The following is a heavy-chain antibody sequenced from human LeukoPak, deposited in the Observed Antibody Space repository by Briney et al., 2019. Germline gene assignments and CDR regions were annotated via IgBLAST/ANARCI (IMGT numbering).Heavy chain of an antibody. CDR3: AKDEPGISATRPDY. CDR1: GFTFSLFA. Sequence: PGGSLRLSCAASGFTFSLFAMHWVRQAPGKGLEWVALISYDGSNKWYADSVEGRFTTSRDNSKNTLYLQMSSLRAEDTAVYYCAKDEPGISATRPDYWGQGTLVSVSS. J-gene: IGHJ4*02. V-gene: IGHV3-30*18. CDR2: ISYDGSNK. D-gene: IGHD6-19*01.